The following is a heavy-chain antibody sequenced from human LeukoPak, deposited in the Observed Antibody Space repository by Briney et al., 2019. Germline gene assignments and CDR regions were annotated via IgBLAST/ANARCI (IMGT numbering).Heavy chain of an antibody. Sequence: PTGGSLRLSCAASGFTFDDYAMHWVRQAPGKGLEWVSGISWNSGSIGYADSVKGRFTISRDNAKNSLYLQMNSLRADDTAVYYCAREVGSGNYYVFDYWGQGTLVTVSS. V-gene: IGHV3-9*01. CDR3: AREVGSGNYYVFDY. CDR2: ISWNSGSI. D-gene: IGHD3-10*01. CDR1: GFTFDDYA. J-gene: IGHJ4*02.